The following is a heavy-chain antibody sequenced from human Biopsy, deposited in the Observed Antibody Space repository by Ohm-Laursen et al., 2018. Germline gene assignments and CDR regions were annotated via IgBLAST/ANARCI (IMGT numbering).Heavy chain of an antibody. D-gene: IGHD2/OR15-2a*01. CDR2: TYYRGTS. Sequence: SDTLSLTCSVSGGSVGDYFLSWIRLVPGKRPEWIGYTYYRGTSENNHSLRSRVTTSVDISRNQFFLNMKSVTGAGTAVYYCAAFPFSGGPAFDIWGQGTTVIVSS. CDR3: AAFPFSGGPAFDI. CDR1: GGSVGDYF. V-gene: IGHV4-59*02. J-gene: IGHJ3*02.